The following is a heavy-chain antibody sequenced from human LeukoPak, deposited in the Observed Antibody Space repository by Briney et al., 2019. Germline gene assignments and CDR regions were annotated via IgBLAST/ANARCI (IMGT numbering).Heavy chain of an antibody. CDR3: ATTLYSGIYGDAFDT. CDR1: GYSFTNYW. V-gene: IGHV5-51*01. D-gene: IGHD1-26*01. J-gene: IGHJ3*02. CDR2: MYPGDSET. Sequence: GESLKISCQGSGYSFTNYWIVWVRQRPGKGLEWVGIMYPGDSETRYSPSFQSQVTISADKSISTAYLQWNSLKASDTAMYYCATTLYSGIYGDAFDTWGQGTMVTVSS.